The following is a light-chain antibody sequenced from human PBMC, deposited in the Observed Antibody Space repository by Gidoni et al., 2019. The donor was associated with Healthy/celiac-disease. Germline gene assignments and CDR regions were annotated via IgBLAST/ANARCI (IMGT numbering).Light chain of an antibody. J-gene: IGKJ4*01. CDR3: QQSYSTPRLT. Sequence: DNKMTQSPSSLSASVRDRVTTPCRASHSIRSYFNCYQQKPGKATTLLIYAASSLQSGVPSRFWGSGCGTEFTLTISALQPQNFATYYCQQSYSTPRLTFXGXTKVXIK. V-gene: IGKV1-39*01. CDR2: AAS. CDR1: HSIRSY.